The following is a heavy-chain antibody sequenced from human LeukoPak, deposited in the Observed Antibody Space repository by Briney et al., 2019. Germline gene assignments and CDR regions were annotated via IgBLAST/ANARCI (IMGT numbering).Heavy chain of an antibody. J-gene: IGHJ4*02. Sequence: ASVKVSCKVSGYTLTELSMHWVRQAPGKGLEWMGGFDPEDGETIYAQKFQGRVTMTEDTSTDTAYMELSSLRSEDTAVYYCATADSNCSGGSCYSSDNWGQGTLVTVSS. CDR1: GYTLTELS. CDR2: FDPEDGET. D-gene: IGHD2-15*01. V-gene: IGHV1-24*01. CDR3: ATADSNCSGGSCYSSDN.